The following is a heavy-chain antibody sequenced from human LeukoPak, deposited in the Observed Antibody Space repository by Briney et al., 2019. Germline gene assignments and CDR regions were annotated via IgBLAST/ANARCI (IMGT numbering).Heavy chain of an antibody. CDR3: AKYCGGDCFRNFDS. CDR2: IGPSGGGI. CDR1: GFTFSSYA. J-gene: IGHJ4*02. D-gene: IGHD2-21*02. V-gene: IGHV3-23*01. Sequence: RPGGSLRLSCAASGFTFSSYAMTWVRQAPGRGLEWVSVIGPSGGGIIYADSVKGRFTISRDNSANTLYLQMNSLRAEDTAVYYCAKYCGGDCFRNFDSWGQGTLVTVSS.